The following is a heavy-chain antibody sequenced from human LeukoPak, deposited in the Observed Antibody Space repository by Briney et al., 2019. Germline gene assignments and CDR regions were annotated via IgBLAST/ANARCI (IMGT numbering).Heavy chain of an antibody. CDR2: IIPIFGTA. CDR3: ARDSYHYDSSGYYFDY. D-gene: IGHD3-22*01. J-gene: IGHJ4*02. CDR1: GCTFSSYA. Sequence: SVKVSCKASGCTFSSYAISWVRQAPGQGLEWMGGIIPIFGTANYAQKFQGRVTITADKSTSTAYMELSSLRSEDTAVYYCARDSYHYDSSGYYFDYWGQGTLVTVSS. V-gene: IGHV1-69*06.